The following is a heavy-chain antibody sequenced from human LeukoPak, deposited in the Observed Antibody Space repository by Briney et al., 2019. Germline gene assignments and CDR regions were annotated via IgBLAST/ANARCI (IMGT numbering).Heavy chain of an antibody. V-gene: IGHV3-33*06. D-gene: IGHD4/OR15-4a*01. CDR1: GFTFSSYG. J-gene: IGHJ5*02. CDR3: AKDQGAS. CDR2: IWYDGSDK. Sequence: GRSLRLSCAASGFTFSSYGMHWVRRAPGKGLEWVAVIWYDGSDKYYADSVKGRFTISRDNSKNTLYLQMNSLRAEDTAVYYCAKDQGASWGQGTQVTVSS.